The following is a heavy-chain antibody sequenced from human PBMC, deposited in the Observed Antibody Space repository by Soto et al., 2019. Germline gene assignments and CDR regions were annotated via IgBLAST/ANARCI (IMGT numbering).Heavy chain of an antibody. D-gene: IGHD2-15*01. J-gene: IGHJ6*02. V-gene: IGHV6-1*01. CDR2: TYYRSKWYN. CDR3: AREGYCSGGSCYSSTSPAYYYGMDV. CDR1: GDSVSSNSAA. Sequence: SQTLSLTCAISGDSVSSNSAAWNWIRQSPSRGLEWLGRTYYRSKWYNDYAVSVKSRITINPDTSKNQFSLQLNSVTPEDTAVYYCAREGYCSGGSCYSSTSPAYYYGMDVWGQGTTVTVSS.